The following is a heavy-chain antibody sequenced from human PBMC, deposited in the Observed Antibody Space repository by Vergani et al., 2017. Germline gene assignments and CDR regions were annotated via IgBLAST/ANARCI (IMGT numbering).Heavy chain of an antibody. CDR1: RGSISSGGYY. D-gene: IGHD1-1*01. V-gene: IGHV4-31*03. CDR3: ARHAWNDGVNWFDP. CDR2: IYYCGST. J-gene: IGHJ5*02. Sequence: QVQLQESGPGLVKPSQTLSLTCTVSRGSISSGGYYWSWIRQHPGKGLEWIGYIYYCGSTNYNPSLKSRVTISVDTSKNQFSLKLSSVTAADTAVYYCARHAWNDGVNWFDPWGQGTLVTVSS.